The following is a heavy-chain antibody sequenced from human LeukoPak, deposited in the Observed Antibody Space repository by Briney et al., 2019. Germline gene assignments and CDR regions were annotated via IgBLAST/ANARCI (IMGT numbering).Heavy chain of an antibody. CDR1: GFTLSTYA. Sequence: GGSLRLSCAASGFTLSTYAMHGVRQAPGKGLEWVAYISGTGFTTYYADSVKGRSTISSDSSENTLFLQMNSLRAEDTAIYYCAKDGYNWIAFDDWGQGTLVTVSS. CDR2: ISGTGFTT. V-gene: IGHV3-23*01. CDR3: AKDGYNWIAFDD. D-gene: IGHD1-20*01. J-gene: IGHJ4*02.